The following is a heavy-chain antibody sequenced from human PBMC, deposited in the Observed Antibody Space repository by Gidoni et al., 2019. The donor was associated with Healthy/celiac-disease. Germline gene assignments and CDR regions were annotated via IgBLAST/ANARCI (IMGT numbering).Heavy chain of an antibody. Sequence: QLQLQESGPGLVKPSETLSLTCTVSGGSISSSSYYWGWIRQPPGKGLGWIGSIYYSGSTYYNPSLKSRVTISVDTSKNQFSLKLSSVTAADTAVYYCARQTPYDILTGAFDPWGQGTLVTVSS. CDR1: GGSISSSSYY. D-gene: IGHD3-9*01. CDR3: ARQTPYDILTGAFDP. V-gene: IGHV4-39*01. J-gene: IGHJ5*02. CDR2: IYYSGST.